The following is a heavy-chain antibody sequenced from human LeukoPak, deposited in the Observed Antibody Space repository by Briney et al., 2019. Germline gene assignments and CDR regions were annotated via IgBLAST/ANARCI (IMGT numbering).Heavy chain of an antibody. CDR2: IKQDGTEK. V-gene: IGHV3-7*01. CDR1: GFTFTTYW. CDR3: ARDTRWGSGSYFDY. D-gene: IGHD1-26*01. J-gene: IGHJ4*02. Sequence: GGSLRLSCAASGFTFTTYWMSWVRQAPGKGLEWVANIKQDGTEKYYVDSVKGRFTISRDNAKNSLYLQMNSLRAEDTAVYYCARDTRWGSGSYFDYWGQGTLVTVSS.